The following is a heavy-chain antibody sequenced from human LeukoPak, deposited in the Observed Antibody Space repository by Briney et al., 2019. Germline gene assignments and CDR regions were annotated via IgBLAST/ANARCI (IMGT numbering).Heavy chain of an antibody. D-gene: IGHD3-3*01. V-gene: IGHV3-33*06. Sequence: PGRSLRLSCAASRFTFSSYGMHWVRQAPGKGLEWVAVIWYDGSNKYYADSVKGRFTISRDNSKNTLYLQMNSLRAEDTAVYYCAKDWGKMLRFLEWLKYWGQGTLVTVSS. CDR3: AKDWGKMLRFLEWLKY. CDR2: IWYDGSNK. CDR1: RFTFSSYG. J-gene: IGHJ4*02.